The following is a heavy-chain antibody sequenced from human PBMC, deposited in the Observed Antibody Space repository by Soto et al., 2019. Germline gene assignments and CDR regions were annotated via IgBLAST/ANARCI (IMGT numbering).Heavy chain of an antibody. CDR1: GYTFNIYG. D-gene: IGHD1-7*01. Sequence: ASVKVSCKASGYTFNIYGISWVRQAPGQGLEWMGWVSPYNDNKKYAQNLQGRVTMTTDTSTSTAYMELRSLRSDDTAVYYCARELSALGTIDFWGQGTLVTVSS. V-gene: IGHV1-18*01. J-gene: IGHJ4*02. CDR2: VSPYNDNK. CDR3: ARELSALGTIDF.